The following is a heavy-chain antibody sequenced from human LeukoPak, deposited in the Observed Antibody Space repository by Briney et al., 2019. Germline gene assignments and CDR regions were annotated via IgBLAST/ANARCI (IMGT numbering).Heavy chain of an antibody. CDR3: ARAIHGAT. CDR1: GFTVSRDY. V-gene: IGHV3-66*01. J-gene: IGHJ5*02. CDR2: IYSDGTT. D-gene: IGHD3-10*01. Sequence: PGGSLRLSCAASGFTVSRDYMSWVRQAPGKGLEWVSVIYSDGTTFYADSVKGRFTISRDNSKNTLYLQMNSLRAEDTAVYYCARAIHGATWGQGTLVTVSS.